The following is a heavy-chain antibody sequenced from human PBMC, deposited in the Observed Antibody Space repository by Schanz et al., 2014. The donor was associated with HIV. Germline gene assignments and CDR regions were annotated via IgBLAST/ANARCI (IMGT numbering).Heavy chain of an antibody. D-gene: IGHD1-26*01. CDR3: AREKGVGTATLDAFDI. V-gene: IGHV1-69*13. J-gene: IGHJ3*02. Sequence: QVHLVQSGTEVKKPGSSVKVSCKASGGAFNSHTISWLRQAPGQGPVWMGAIIPFTGSSNYAQEFQGRVTITADDSTSPAYMDLSSLTSEDTAVYYCAREKGVGTATLDAFDIWGQGTMVTVSS. CDR1: GGAFNSHT. CDR2: IIPFTGSS.